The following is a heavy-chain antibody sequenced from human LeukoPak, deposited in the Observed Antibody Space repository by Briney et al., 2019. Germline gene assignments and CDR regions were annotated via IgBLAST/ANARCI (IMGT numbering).Heavy chain of an antibody. Sequence: GGSLRLSCAASGFTFSSYAMSWVLQAPGKGLEWVSGISGSGGSTNYADSVKGRFTISRDNSKNTLYLQLNSLRAEDTAVYYCAKGHSTSWYGGDAFDIWGQGTMVTVSS. V-gene: IGHV3-23*01. J-gene: IGHJ3*02. CDR1: GFTFSSYA. D-gene: IGHD6-13*01. CDR3: AKGHSTSWYGGDAFDI. CDR2: ISGSGGST.